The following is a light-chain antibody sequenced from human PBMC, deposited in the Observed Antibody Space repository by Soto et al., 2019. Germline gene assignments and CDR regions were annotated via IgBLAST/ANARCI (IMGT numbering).Light chain of an antibody. Sequence: EIVLTQSPGTLSLSPGERATLSCRASQSVSSSYLVWHQQKPGQAPRLLIYGASSRAIGIPDRFSGSVSGSDFILTINRLEPEDFAVYYCQQYGSSHTFGQGTRLEL. CDR1: QSVSSSY. CDR2: GAS. J-gene: IGKJ5*01. CDR3: QQYGSSHT. V-gene: IGKV3-20*01.